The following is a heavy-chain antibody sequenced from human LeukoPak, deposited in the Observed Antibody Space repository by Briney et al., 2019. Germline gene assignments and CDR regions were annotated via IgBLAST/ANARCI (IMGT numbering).Heavy chain of an antibody. CDR2: INPSGGST. V-gene: IGHV1-46*01. D-gene: IGHD3-22*01. J-gene: IGHJ3*02. Sequence: ASVKVSCKASGYTFTSYYMHWVRQAPGQGLEWMGIINPSGGSTSYAQKFQGRVTMTRDTSTSTVYMELSSLRSEDTAVYYCASVHDSSGYYYAGNAFDIWGQGTMVTVSS. CDR3: ASVHDSSGYYYAGNAFDI. CDR1: GYTFTSYY.